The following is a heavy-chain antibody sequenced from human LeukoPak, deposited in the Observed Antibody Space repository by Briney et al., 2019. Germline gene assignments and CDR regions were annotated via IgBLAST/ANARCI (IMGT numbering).Heavy chain of an antibody. Sequence: EASVTVSCKASGYIFDNHGSSWVRQAPGQGLEWMGWISPYTGETNHAQKFEGRVTMTTDTSASTASMELRGLRSDDTAVYYCARDGESHSYGLAYMDVWGKGTTVTVSS. CDR1: GYIFDNHG. CDR3: ARDGESHSYGLAYMDV. CDR2: ISPYTGET. D-gene: IGHD5-18*01. V-gene: IGHV1-18*01. J-gene: IGHJ6*03.